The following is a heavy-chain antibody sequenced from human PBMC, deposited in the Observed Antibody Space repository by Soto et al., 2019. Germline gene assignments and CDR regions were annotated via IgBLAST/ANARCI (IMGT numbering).Heavy chain of an antibody. CDR3: AREGSYGCYEC. Sequence: QVQLVQSGAAVRKPGASVTVSCTASGYTFSSHGLIWVRQAPGQGLEGMGWISGYNGNAKYAQRLQVRVTMTTDTSTSTVYMDLRSLGSADSAVYYCAREGSYGCYECWGQGTLVTVSS. CDR2: ISGYNGNA. V-gene: IGHV1-18*01. D-gene: IGHD2-15*01. CDR1: GYTFSSHG. J-gene: IGHJ4*02.